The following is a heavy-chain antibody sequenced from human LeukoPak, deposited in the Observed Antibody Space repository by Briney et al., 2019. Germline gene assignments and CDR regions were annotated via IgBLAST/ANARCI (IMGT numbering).Heavy chain of an antibody. Sequence: ASVKVSCKASGYTFTGYYMHCVRQAPGQGLEWMGLINPNSGGTNYAQKFQGWVTMTRDTSISTAYMELSRLRSDDTAVYYCASSSSWDSAWFDPWGQGTLVTVSP. CDR1: GYTFTGYY. CDR2: INPNSGGT. J-gene: IGHJ5*02. V-gene: IGHV1-2*04. CDR3: ASSSSWDSAWFDP. D-gene: IGHD6-13*01.